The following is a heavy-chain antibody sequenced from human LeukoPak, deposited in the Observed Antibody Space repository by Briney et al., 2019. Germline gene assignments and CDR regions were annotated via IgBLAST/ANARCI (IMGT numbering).Heavy chain of an antibody. CDR2: ISSSSSYI. Sequence: GGSLRLSCAASGFTFDDYAMHWVRQAPGKGLEWVSSISSSSSYIYYADSVKGRFTISRDNAKNSLYLQMNSLRAEETAVYYCARKSPYMDVWGKGTTVTVSS. CDR3: ARKSPYMDV. J-gene: IGHJ6*03. CDR1: GFTFDDYA. V-gene: IGHV3-21*01.